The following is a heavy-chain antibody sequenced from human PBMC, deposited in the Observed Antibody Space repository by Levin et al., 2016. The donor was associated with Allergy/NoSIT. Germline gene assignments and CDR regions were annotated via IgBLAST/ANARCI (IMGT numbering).Heavy chain of an antibody. Sequence: GESLKISCGVSGFIVSTSHMTWVRQAPGKGLEWVSAISGSGGSTYYADSVKGRFTISRDNSKNTLYLQMNSLRAEDTAVYYCAKDLIADSKDIVVVPAAHLPDYMDVWGKGTTVTVSS. CDR1: GFIVSTSH. V-gene: IGHV3-23*01. CDR2: ISGSGGST. J-gene: IGHJ6*03. CDR3: AKDLIADSKDIVVVPAAHLPDYMDV. D-gene: IGHD2-2*01.